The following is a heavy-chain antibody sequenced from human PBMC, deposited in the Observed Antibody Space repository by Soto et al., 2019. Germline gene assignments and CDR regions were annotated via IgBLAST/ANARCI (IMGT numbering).Heavy chain of an antibody. Sequence: QVQLVQSGAEVKKPGASVKVSCKASGDPFSNYDMKWVRQATGQGLEWMGWMNQNSGNTGYARKFQGRVTMTRNTSISTVYMELSSLRSEDTAVYYCARGRNGMDVWGQGTTVTVSS. J-gene: IGHJ6*02. V-gene: IGHV1-8*01. CDR2: MNQNSGNT. CDR1: GDPFSNYD. CDR3: ARGRNGMDV.